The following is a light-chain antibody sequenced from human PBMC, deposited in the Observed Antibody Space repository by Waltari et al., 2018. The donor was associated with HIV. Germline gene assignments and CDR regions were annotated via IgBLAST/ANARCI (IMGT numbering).Light chain of an antibody. Sequence: DIVMTQTPLSSTVTLGQPASISCRSSQSLVHSNGNTYLSWLQQRPGQPPRLLIYLISNRFSGVPDRFSGGGAGTDFTLKISRVEAEDVGVYYCIQGTQLPYTFGQGTKLEIK. CDR2: LIS. CDR1: QSLVHSNGNTY. V-gene: IGKV2-24*01. J-gene: IGKJ2*01. CDR3: IQGTQLPYT.